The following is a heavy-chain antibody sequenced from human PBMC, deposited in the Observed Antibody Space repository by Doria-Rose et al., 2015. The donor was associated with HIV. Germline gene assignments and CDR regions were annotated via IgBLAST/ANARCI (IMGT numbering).Heavy chain of an antibody. Sequence: QVQLQESGPGLVKPSGTLSLTCAVSGDSISSSSWWSWVRRPPGKGLEWIGEIFHTGSTKYNPSLRNRVTISLDKSKNQFSLKVTSVTAADTAVYHCARRPPIFGVGGWFDPWGQGTLVTVSS. CDR2: IFHTGST. J-gene: IGHJ5*02. V-gene: IGHV4-4*02. CDR1: GDSISSSSW. CDR3: ARRPPIFGVGGWFDP. D-gene: IGHD3-3*01.